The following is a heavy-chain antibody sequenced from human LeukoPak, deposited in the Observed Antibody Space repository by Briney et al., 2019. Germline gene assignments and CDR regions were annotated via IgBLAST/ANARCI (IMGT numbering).Heavy chain of an antibody. D-gene: IGHD3-16*01. Sequence: GGSLRLSCAASGFTFSSYYMNWVRQAPGKGLEWVSSISRSSTYIYYADSVKGRFTISRDNAKNSLYLQMNSLRAEDTAVYYCARLLGMIMFGEADAFEVWGQGTRVTVSS. V-gene: IGHV3-21*01. CDR3: ARLLGMIMFGEADAFEV. CDR1: GFTFSSYY. J-gene: IGHJ3*01. CDR2: ISRSSTYI.